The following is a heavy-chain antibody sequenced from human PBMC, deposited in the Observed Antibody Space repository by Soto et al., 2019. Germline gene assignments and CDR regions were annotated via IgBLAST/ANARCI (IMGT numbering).Heavy chain of an antibody. V-gene: IGHV4-30-4*01. Sequence: SSETLSLTCTVSGGSIISGDYYWSWIRQPPGKGLEWIGYIYYSGSTYYNPSLKSRVTISVDTSKNQFSLKLSSVTAADTAVYYCARVGIRFCGGDCPSEAFDIWGQGTMVTVSS. CDR2: IYYSGST. J-gene: IGHJ3*02. D-gene: IGHD2-21*02. CDR1: GGSIISGDYY. CDR3: ARVGIRFCGGDCPSEAFDI.